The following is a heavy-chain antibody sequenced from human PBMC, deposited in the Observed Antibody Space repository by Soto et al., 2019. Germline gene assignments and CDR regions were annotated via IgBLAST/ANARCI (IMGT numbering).Heavy chain of an antibody. CDR3: ASPGGYCSSTSCYKSPFDP. J-gene: IGHJ5*02. CDR1: GGTFSSYA. CDR2: IIPIFGTA. Sequence: GASVKVSCKASGGTFSSYAISWVRQAPGQGLEWMGGIIPIFGTANYAQKFQGRVTITADESTSTAYMELSSLRSEDTAVYYCASPGGYCSSTSCYKSPFDPWGQGTLVTVSS. D-gene: IGHD2-2*02. V-gene: IGHV1-69*13.